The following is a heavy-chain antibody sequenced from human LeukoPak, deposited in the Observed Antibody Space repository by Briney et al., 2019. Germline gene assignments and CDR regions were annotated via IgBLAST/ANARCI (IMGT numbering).Heavy chain of an antibody. D-gene: IGHD3-10*01. Sequence: SETLSLTCAVYGGSFSGYYWSWIRQPPGEGLEWIGEINHSGSTNYNPSLKSRVTISVDTSKNQFSLKLSSVTAADTAVYYCARGGDAFDPWGQGTLVTVSS. CDR2: INHSGST. CDR1: GGSFSGYY. CDR3: ARGGDAFDP. J-gene: IGHJ5*02. V-gene: IGHV4-34*01.